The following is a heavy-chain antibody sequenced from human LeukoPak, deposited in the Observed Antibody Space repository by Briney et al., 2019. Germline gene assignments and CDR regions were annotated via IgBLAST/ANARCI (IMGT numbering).Heavy chain of an antibody. CDR1: GGSFSGYY. CDR3: ARHGEDFWSGYGIPIHSNNWFDP. J-gene: IGHJ5*02. Sequence: SETLSLTCAVYGGSFSGYYWSWIRQPPGKGLEWIGYIYYSGSTNYNPSLKSRVTISVDTSKNQFSLKLSSVTAADTAVYYCARHGEDFWSGYGIPIHSNNWFDPWGQGTLVTVSS. CDR2: IYYSGST. D-gene: IGHD3-3*01. V-gene: IGHV4-59*08.